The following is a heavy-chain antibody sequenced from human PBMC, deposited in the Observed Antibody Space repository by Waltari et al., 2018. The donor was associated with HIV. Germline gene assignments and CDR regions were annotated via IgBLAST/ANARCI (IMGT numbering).Heavy chain of an antibody. V-gene: IGHV1-2*02. J-gene: IGHJ4*02. CDR1: GYTFTGYY. CDR3: AGAESIGYGILDDY. CDR2: INPNSGGT. D-gene: IGHD2-15*01. Sequence: QVQLVQSGAEVKKPGASVKVSCKASGYTFTGYYMHWVRQAPGQGIEWMGWINPNSGGTNYARNFQGRVTMTRDTSISTAYMELSRLRSDDTAVYYCAGAESIGYGILDDYWGQGTLVTVSS.